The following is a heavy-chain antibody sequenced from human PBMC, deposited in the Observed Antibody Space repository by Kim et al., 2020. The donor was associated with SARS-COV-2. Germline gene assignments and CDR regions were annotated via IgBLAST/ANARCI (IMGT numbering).Heavy chain of an antibody. J-gene: IGHJ6*02. CDR1: GGSISTYS. D-gene: IGHD6-19*01. CDR3: ARATSIAVRGMDV. V-gene: IGHV4-59*01. CDR2: IYHGGSI. Sequence: SETLSLTCNVSGGSISTYSWAWIRQPPGKGLEWVAYIYHGGSIDYNPSLKSRVSISVDTSKNQCSLKLNSVIAADTAVYYCARATSIAVRGMDVWGQGT.